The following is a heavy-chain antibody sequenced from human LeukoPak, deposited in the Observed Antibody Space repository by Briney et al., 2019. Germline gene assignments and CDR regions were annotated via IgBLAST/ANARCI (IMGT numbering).Heavy chain of an antibody. Sequence: SETLSLTCAVSGGSISSSNWWNWVRQTPGKGLEWIGEIYHRGNTHYNPSLKSRVTISVDTSKNQFSLKLSSVTAADTAVYYCARGTRGRFGEFLTFDYWGQGTLVTVSS. D-gene: IGHD3-10*01. J-gene: IGHJ4*02. CDR3: ARGTRGRFGEFLTFDY. CDR1: GGSISSSNW. CDR2: IYHRGNT. V-gene: IGHV4-4*02.